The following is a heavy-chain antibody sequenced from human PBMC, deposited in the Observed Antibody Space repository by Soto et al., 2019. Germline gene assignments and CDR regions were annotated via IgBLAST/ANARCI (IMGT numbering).Heavy chain of an antibody. Sequence: SETLSLTCTVSGDSISSYYWSWIRQPPGKGLEWIGYIYYTGSTNYNPSLKSRVTMSVDTSKNQFSLKVSSVTAADTAVYYCASREIQGPIDYWGQGTLVTVSS. D-gene: IGHD1-26*01. CDR2: IYYTGST. CDR3: ASREIQGPIDY. V-gene: IGHV4-59*01. CDR1: GDSISSYY. J-gene: IGHJ4*02.